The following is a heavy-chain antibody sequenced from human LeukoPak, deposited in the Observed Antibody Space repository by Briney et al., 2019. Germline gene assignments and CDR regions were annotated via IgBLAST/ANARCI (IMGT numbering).Heavy chain of an antibody. V-gene: IGHV3-30-3*01. J-gene: IGHJ4*02. CDR3: ARARGDSSPASRYFDY. D-gene: IGHD5-18*01. CDR2: IATDGGER. CDR1: GFSLSYYV. Sequence: GGSLRLSCAGSGFSLSYYVMHWVRQAPGKGLEWVALIATDGGERYYADSVKGRFTISRDNSKNTLYVQMNSLRPEDTAIYYCARARGDSSPASRYFDYWGQGAPVTVSS.